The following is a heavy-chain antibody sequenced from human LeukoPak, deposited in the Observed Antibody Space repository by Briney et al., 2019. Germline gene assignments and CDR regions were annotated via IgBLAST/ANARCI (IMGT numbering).Heavy chain of an antibody. CDR3: ASRRDGYNTIDY. Sequence: PSETLSLTCTVSGGSISSGGYYWSWIRQHPGKGLEWIGYIYYSGSVYYNPSLKSRVTLSVDTSKNQFSLKLSSVTAADTAVYYCASRRDGYNTIDYWGQGTLVTVSS. J-gene: IGHJ4*02. CDR1: GGSISSGGYY. V-gene: IGHV4-31*03. CDR2: IYYSGSV. D-gene: IGHD5-24*01.